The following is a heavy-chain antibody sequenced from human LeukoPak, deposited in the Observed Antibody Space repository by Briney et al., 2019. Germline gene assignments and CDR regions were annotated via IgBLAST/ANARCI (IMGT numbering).Heavy chain of an antibody. J-gene: IGHJ4*02. CDR2: IRYDGNNQ. Sequence: GGSLRLSCAASGFTFSNFDMHWVRQAPGKGLEWVAFIRYDGNNQYFADSVKGRFTISRDNSKNTLYLQMNSLRAEDTAVYYCARERGYSGYDDYWGQGTLVTVSS. CDR1: GFTFSNFD. CDR3: ARERGYSGYDDY. D-gene: IGHD5-12*01. V-gene: IGHV3-30*02.